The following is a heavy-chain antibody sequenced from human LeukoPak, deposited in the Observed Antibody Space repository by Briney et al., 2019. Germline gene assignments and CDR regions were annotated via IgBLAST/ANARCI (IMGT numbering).Heavy chain of an antibody. D-gene: IGHD3-10*01. Sequence: PSETLSLTCTVSGVSISSSSYYWGWIRQPPGKGLEWIGSIYYSGSTYYNPSLKSRVTISVDTSKNQFSLKLSSVTAADTAVYYCARLRDGSGPTHWGIDPWGQGTLVTVSS. CDR3: ARLRDGSGPTHWGIDP. J-gene: IGHJ5*02. CDR1: GVSISSSSYY. CDR2: IYYSGST. V-gene: IGHV4-39*01.